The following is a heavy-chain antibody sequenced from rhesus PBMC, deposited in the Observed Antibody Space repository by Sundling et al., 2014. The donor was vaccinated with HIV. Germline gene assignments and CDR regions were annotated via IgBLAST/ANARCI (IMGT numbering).Heavy chain of an antibody. CDR2: IGGDSSYT. J-gene: IGHJ6*01. D-gene: IGHD5-24*01. CDR1: GFTFSGYE. Sequence: EVQLAESGGGLVQPGGSLRLSCAASGFTFSGYEMHWVRQAPGKGLESVSVIGGDSSYTHYADSVKGRFTISRDNAKNSLSLQMNSLRAEDTAVYYCASASYSGYSYPGLDSWGQGVVVTVSS. V-gene: IGHV3-115*02. CDR3: ASASYSGYSYPGLDS.